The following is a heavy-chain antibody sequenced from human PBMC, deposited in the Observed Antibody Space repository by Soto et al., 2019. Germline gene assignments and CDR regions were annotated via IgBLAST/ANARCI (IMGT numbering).Heavy chain of an antibody. CDR3: ATAKLLLPWLFDY. V-gene: IGHV3-23*01. J-gene: IGHJ4*02. D-gene: IGHD2-15*01. Sequence: GGSLRLSCVASGFVFSSYAMSWVRQAPGKGLEWVSAISGSGTTAYYADSVKGRFIISRDDSKNTLFLQINSLRAEDTAVYYCATAKLLLPWLFDYWGQGT. CDR2: ISGSGTTA. CDR1: GFVFSSYA.